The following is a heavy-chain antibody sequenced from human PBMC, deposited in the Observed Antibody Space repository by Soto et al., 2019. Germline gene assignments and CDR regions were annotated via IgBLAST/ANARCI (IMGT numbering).Heavy chain of an antibody. J-gene: IGHJ6*02. Sequence: PSETLSLTCTVSGGSISSYYWSWIRQPAGKGLEWIGRIYTSGSTNYNPSLKSRVTMSVDTSKKQFSLKLGXVTAAXPXVYXXAQGPYGMDVGGHGATVTVSS. CDR2: IYTSGST. CDR1: GGSISSYY. CDR3: AQGPYGMDV. V-gene: IGHV4-4*07.